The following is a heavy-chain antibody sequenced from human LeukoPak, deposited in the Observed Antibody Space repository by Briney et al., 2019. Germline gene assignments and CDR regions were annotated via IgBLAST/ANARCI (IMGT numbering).Heavy chain of an antibody. Sequence: GGSPRLSCAASGFTVSSNYMSWVRQAPGKGLEWVSVIYSGGSTYYADSVKGRFTISRDNSKNTLYLQMNSLRAEDTAVYYCARDFFRRDGYNFWGQGTLVTVSS. CDR2: IYSGGST. CDR3: ARDFFRRDGYNF. D-gene: IGHD5-24*01. CDR1: GFTVSSNY. V-gene: IGHV3-53*01. J-gene: IGHJ4*02.